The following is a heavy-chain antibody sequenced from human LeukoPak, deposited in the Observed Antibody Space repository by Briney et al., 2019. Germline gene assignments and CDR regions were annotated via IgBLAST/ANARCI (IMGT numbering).Heavy chain of an antibody. CDR2: ISGSGGST. CDR1: GFTSSSYA. V-gene: IGHV3-23*01. Sequence: PGGSLRLSCAASGFTSSSYAMSWVRQAPGKGLEWVSAISGSGGSTYYADSVKGRFTISRDNSKNTLYLQMNSLRAEDTAVYYCAKELGRWLQLNWFDPWGQGTLVTVSS. D-gene: IGHD5-24*01. CDR3: AKELGRWLQLNWFDP. J-gene: IGHJ5*02.